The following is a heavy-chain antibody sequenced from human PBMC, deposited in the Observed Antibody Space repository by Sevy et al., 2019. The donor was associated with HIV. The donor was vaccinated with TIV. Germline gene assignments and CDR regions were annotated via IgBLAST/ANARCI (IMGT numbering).Heavy chain of an antibody. CDR1: TFTFSTYT. Sequence: GGSLRLSCEASTFTFSTYTLNWVRQTPGKGLEWVALISSDGTKHYYADSVKGRFTISRDNSKNTMYLQMRSLRAEDTAVYYCARSTGSGYSEWDDTFDCYAMDVWGQGTTVTVSS. J-gene: IGHJ6*02. CDR3: ARSTGSGYSEWDDTFDCYAMDV. D-gene: IGHD3-3*01. CDR2: ISSDGTKH. V-gene: IGHV3-30-3*01.